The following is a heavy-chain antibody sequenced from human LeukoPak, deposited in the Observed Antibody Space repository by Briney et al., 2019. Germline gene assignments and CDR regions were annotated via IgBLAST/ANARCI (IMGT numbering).Heavy chain of an antibody. CDR2: INYSGTT. V-gene: IGHV4-39*01. J-gene: IGHJ4*02. D-gene: IGHD2-2*03. CDR3: ARVDILVLPSSNFDF. Sequence: SETLSLTCTVSGGSIRSSNYYWGWIRQPPGKGLEWIGSINYSGTTYYNPSLKSRVTISVDTSKNQFSLKLSSVTAADTAMYYCARVDILVLPSSNFDFWGRGTLVTVSS. CDR1: GGSIRSSNYY.